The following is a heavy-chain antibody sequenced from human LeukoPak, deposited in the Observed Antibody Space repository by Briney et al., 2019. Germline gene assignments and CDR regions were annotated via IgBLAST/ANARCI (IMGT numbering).Heavy chain of an antibody. CDR1: GGSISSYS. CDR2: IYYSGST. Sequence: SETLSLTCTVSGGSISSYSWSWIRQPPGKGLEWIGYIYYSGSTNYNPSLKSRVTISVDTSKNQFSLKLSSVTAADTAVYYCARVEMATAGGFDYWGQGTLVTVSS. J-gene: IGHJ4*02. V-gene: IGHV4-59*08. CDR3: ARVEMATAGGFDY. D-gene: IGHD5-24*01.